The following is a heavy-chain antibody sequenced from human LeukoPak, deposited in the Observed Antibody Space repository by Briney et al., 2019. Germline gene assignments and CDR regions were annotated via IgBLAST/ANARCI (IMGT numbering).Heavy chain of an antibody. D-gene: IGHD6-13*01. V-gene: IGHV3-30-3*01. Sequence: PGGSLRLSCAASGFTFSSYAMHWVRQAPGKGLEWVAVISYDGSNKYYADSVKGRFTISRDNSKNTLYLQMNSLRAEDTAVYYCARGPRSTALSDLAAAPINWGQGTLVTVSS. J-gene: IGHJ4*02. CDR1: GFTFSSYA. CDR2: ISYDGSNK. CDR3: ARGPRSTALSDLAAAPIN.